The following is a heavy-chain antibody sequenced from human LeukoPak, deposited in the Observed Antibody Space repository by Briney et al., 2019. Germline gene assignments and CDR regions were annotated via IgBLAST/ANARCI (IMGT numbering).Heavy chain of an antibody. CDR2: ISWDGTA. Sequence: GGSLRLSCAASGFTFEDYTMHWVRQAPGKTLEWVSLISWDGTAYYTDSVKGRFTISRDNSKNSLYLQMDTLRSEDTAFYYCVKDLSYESSGHVPESWGQGTLVTVSS. CDR1: GFTFEDYT. CDR3: VKDLSYESSGHVPES. J-gene: IGHJ4*02. V-gene: IGHV3-43*01. D-gene: IGHD3-22*01.